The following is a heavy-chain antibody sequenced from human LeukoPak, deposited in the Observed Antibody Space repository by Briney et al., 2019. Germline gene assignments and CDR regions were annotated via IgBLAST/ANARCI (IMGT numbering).Heavy chain of an antibody. D-gene: IGHD3-22*01. V-gene: IGHV1-2*02. Sequence: GASVKVSCKASGYTFIDYYIHWVRQAPGQGLEWMGWINPNSGDMIYAQKFEGRVTMTRDTAFSTAYMELSRLGSDDAAVYYCARLRSRTIILVTRDGDAFDIWGQGTMVTVSS. CDR3: ARLRSRTIILVTRDGDAFDI. CDR2: INPNSGDM. J-gene: IGHJ3*02. CDR1: GYTFIDYY.